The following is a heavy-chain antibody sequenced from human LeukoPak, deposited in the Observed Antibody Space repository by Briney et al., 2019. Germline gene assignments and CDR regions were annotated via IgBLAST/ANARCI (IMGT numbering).Heavy chain of an antibody. J-gene: IGHJ4*02. CDR2: INQDGSEK. V-gene: IGHV3-7*01. Sequence: PGGSLRLSCAASGFTFCPHWMNWVRQAPGKGLEGVASINQDGSEKYYVDSVKGRFTISRDNAKNSLYLQMNSLRVEDTAVYYCARATSMNGYWGQGTLVTVSS. CDR3: ARATSMNGY. D-gene: IGHD2-8*01. CDR1: GFTFCPHW.